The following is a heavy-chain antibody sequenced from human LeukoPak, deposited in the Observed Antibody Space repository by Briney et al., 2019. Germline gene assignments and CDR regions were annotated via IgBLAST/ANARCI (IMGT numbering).Heavy chain of an antibody. CDR2: IYSGGST. CDR3: AASLYGDYAAHYFDY. V-gene: IGHV3-66*02. D-gene: IGHD4-17*01. J-gene: IGHJ4*02. Sequence: GGSLRLSXAASGFTVSSNYMSWVCQAPGKGLEWVSVIYSGGSTYYADSVKGRFTISRDNSKNTLYLQMNSLRAEDTAVYYCAASLYGDYAAHYFDYWGQGTLVTVSS. CDR1: GFTVSSNY.